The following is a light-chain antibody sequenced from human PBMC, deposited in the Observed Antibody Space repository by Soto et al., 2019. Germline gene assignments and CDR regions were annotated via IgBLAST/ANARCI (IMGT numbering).Light chain of an antibody. J-gene: IGKJ4*01. CDR1: QYISNY. CDR3: QQYDNPPLT. V-gene: IGKV1-33*01. CDR2: DAS. Sequence: DIQMTQSSSSLSPSVGDRVTITCQASQYISNYLYWLQQKPGEAPNRLIYDASKLETGVPSRFSGSGSGTNFTFTISSLQPEDVATYYCQQYDNPPLTFGGGTKVDI.